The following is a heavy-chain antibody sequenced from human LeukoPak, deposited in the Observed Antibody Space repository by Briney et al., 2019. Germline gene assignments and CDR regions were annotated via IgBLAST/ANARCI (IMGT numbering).Heavy chain of an antibody. CDR3: AKDIAPWNWGRPFYFDY. CDR2: ISGDGGST. CDR1: GFTFDDYA. J-gene: IGHJ4*02. D-gene: IGHD7-27*01. Sequence: GGSLRLSCAASGFTFDDYAMHWVRQAPGKGLEWVSLISGDGGSTYYADSVKGRFTISRDNSKNSLYLQMNSLRTEDTALYYCAKDIAPWNWGRPFYFDYWGQGTLVTVS. V-gene: IGHV3-43*02.